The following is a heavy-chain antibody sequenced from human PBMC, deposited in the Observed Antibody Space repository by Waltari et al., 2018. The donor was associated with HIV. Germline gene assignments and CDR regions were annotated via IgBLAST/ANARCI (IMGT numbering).Heavy chain of an antibody. CDR1: GDSVSSSNW. V-gene: IGHV4-4*02. Sequence: QVQLQESGPGLVKPSGTLSLTCAVSGDSVSSSNWWNWVRQPPGKGLEGIGEIYHSGGTNYNPSLKSRVTISVDKSKNQFSLNMSSMTAADTAVYYCARGGGIVVKMYADDAFDIWGQGTMVTVSS. J-gene: IGHJ3*02. D-gene: IGHD2-2*01. CDR2: IYHSGGT. CDR3: ARGGGIVVKMYADDAFDI.